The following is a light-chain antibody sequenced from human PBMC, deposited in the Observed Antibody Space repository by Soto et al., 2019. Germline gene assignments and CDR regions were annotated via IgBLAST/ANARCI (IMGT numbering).Light chain of an antibody. J-gene: IGLJ3*02. CDR3: SSYTSTTTLGV. Sequence: QSALTQPASVSGSPGQSITIPCTGTSSDVGGYNYVSWYQHHPGKAPKLMIYEVSNRPSGVSNRFSGSKSGNTASLTISGLLADDEADYYCSSYTSTTTLGVFGGGTKLTVL. CDR2: EVS. V-gene: IGLV2-14*01. CDR1: SSDVGGYNY.